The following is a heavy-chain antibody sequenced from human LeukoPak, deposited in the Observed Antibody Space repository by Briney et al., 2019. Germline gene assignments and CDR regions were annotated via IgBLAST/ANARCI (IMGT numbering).Heavy chain of an antibody. CDR2: IYPGDSDT. J-gene: IGHJ3*02. V-gene: IGHV5-51*01. Sequence: GESLKISCKGSGYSFTNYWIGWVRPMPGKGLEWMGIIYPGDSDTRYSPSFQGQVTISADKSISTAYLQWSRLRASETAMYYCARSGSLGTFDIWGQGTLVTVSS. D-gene: IGHD1-26*01. CDR1: GYSFTNYW. CDR3: ARSGSLGTFDI.